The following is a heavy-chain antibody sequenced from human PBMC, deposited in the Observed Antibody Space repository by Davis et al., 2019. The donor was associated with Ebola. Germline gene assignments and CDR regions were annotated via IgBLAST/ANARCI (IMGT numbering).Heavy chain of an antibody. CDR2: ISTDGSTT. CDR1: GSSFHTCT. CDR3: AGAVAGTGDFQY. J-gene: IGHJ4*02. V-gene: IGHV3-30*04. D-gene: IGHD6-19*01. Sequence: PGGSLRLSCAASGSSFHTCTINWFRQAPGRGLEWLAVISTDGSTTFYADSVKGRFTISRDNSKNTLSLQMNSLDTEDTAVYYCAGAVAGTGDFQYWGQGTLVTVSS.